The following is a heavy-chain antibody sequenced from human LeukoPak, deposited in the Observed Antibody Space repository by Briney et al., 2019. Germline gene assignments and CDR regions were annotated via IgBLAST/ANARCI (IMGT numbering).Heavy chain of an antibody. CDR1: GGFISSSDYY. CDR3: ARVRDIYFGESTFDY. CDR2: IYYSGDT. V-gene: IGHV4-39*07. J-gene: IGHJ4*02. Sequence: SETLSLTCIVSGGFISSSDYYWGWIRQPPGKGLEWIGTIYYSGDTFYNPSLKSRVTISVDTSKNQFSLKLSSVTAADTAVYYCARVRDIYFGESTFDYWGQGILVTVSS. D-gene: IGHD3-10*01.